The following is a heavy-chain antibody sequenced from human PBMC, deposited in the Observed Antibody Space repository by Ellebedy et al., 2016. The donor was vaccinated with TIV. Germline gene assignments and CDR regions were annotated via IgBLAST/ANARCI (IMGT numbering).Heavy chain of an antibody. V-gene: IGHV3-21*01. J-gene: IGHJ4*02. D-gene: IGHD3-22*01. CDR2: ISSSSSYI. CDR1: GFTFSSYS. Sequence: GESLKISCAASGFTFSSYSMNWVRQAPGKGLEWASSISSSSSYIYYADSVKGRFTISRDNAKNSLYLQMNSLRAEDTAVYYCARGGTHYDSSGPYYFDYWGQGTLVTVSS. CDR3: ARGGTHYDSSGPYYFDY.